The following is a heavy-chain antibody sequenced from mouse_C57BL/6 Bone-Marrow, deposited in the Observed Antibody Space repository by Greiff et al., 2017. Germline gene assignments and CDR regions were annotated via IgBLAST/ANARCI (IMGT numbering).Heavy chain of an antibody. CDR2: IYPRSGNT. Sequence: VKLQESGAELARPGASVKLSCKASGYTFTSYGISWVKQRTGQGLEWIGEIYPRSGNTYYNEKFKGKATLTADKSSSTAYMELRSLTSEDSAVYFCARSRVLYYFDYWGQGTTLTVSS. CDR3: ARSRVLYYFDY. J-gene: IGHJ2*01. CDR1: GYTFTSYG. V-gene: IGHV1-81*01.